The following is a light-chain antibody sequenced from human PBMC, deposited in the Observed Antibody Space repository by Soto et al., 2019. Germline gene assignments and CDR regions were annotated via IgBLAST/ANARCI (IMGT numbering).Light chain of an antibody. CDR2: DAS. V-gene: IGKV3-11*01. J-gene: IGKJ4*01. CDR3: LHRYNWPLT. CDR1: QSVSIY. Sequence: EIVLTQSPATLSLSPGERATLSCRASQSVSIYLAWYQHKPGQAPRLLIYDASNRATGIPARFSGSGSGTDFTLTISSLEPEDFAVYYCLHRYNWPLTFGGGTKVEIK.